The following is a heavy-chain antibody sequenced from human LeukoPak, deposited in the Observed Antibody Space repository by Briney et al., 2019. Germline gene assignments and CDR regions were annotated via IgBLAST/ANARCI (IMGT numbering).Heavy chain of an antibody. CDR3: ARATWIQLWLSSFGYDFDY. V-gene: IGHV1-8*01. CDR2: MNPNSGNT. D-gene: IGHD5-18*01. Sequence: ASVKVSCKASGYTFTSYDINWVRQATGQGLEWMGWMNPNSGNTGYAQKFQGRVTMTRNTSISTAYMELSSLRSKDTAVYYCARATWIQLWLSSFGYDFDYWGQGTLVTVSS. J-gene: IGHJ4*02. CDR1: GYTFTSYD.